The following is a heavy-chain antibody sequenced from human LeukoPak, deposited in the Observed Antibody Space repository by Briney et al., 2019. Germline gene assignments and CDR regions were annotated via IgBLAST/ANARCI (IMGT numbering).Heavy chain of an antibody. D-gene: IGHD6-13*01. J-gene: IGHJ4*02. CDR1: GGTFSSYA. V-gene: IGHV1-69*13. CDR3: ARAAAVNAPDY. Sequence: ASLKLSCKASGGTFSSYAISWVRQAPGQGLEWIGGIITIVGTANYAQKLQGRVTITADEPTNTVYMELSSLRAEDTAVYYCARAAAVNAPDYWGQGTLVIVSS. CDR2: IITIVGTA.